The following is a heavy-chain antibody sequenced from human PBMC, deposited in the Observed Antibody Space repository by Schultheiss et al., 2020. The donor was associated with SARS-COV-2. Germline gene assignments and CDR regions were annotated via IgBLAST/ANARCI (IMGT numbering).Heavy chain of an antibody. D-gene: IGHD6-13*01. Sequence: GGSLRLSCAASGFTFSSYAMSWVRQAPGKGLEWVSAISGSGGSTYYADSVKGRFTISRDNSKNTLYLQMNSLRAEDTAVYYCASFQGSSTKGGFDYWGQGTLVTVSS. CDR3: ASFQGSSTKGGFDY. CDR1: GFTFSSYA. J-gene: IGHJ4*02. V-gene: IGHV3-23*01. CDR2: ISGSGGST.